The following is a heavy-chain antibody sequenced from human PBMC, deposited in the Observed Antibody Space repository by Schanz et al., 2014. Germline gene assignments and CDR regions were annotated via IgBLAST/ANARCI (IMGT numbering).Heavy chain of an antibody. CDR1: GFTFSSYG. V-gene: IGHV3-23*01. J-gene: IGHJ6*02. Sequence: EVQLLESGGGVVQPGRSLRLSCAASGFTFSSYGMHWVRQAPGKGLEWVSAISGSGGSTYYADSVKGRFTISRDNAKNSLFLQMNSLRAEDTAVYYCLAPDYGMDVWGQGTTVTVSS. CDR3: LAPDYGMDV. CDR2: ISGSGGST.